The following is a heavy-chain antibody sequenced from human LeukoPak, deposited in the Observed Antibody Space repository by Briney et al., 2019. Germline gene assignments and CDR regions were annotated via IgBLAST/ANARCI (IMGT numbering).Heavy chain of an antibody. J-gene: IGHJ4*02. Sequence: PSETLSLTCAVYGGSFSGYYWSWIRQPPGKGLEWIGEINHSGSTNYNPSLKSRVTISVDTSKNQFSLKLSSVTAADTAVYYCAGEQDSSGYYLFDYWGQGTLVTVSS. D-gene: IGHD3-22*01. V-gene: IGHV4-34*01. CDR2: INHSGST. CDR3: AGEQDSSGYYLFDY. CDR1: GGSFSGYY.